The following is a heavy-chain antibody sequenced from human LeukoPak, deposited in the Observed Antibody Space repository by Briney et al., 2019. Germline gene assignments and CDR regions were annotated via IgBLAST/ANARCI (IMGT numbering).Heavy chain of an antibody. CDR2: LNEDGSRT. J-gene: IGHJ4*02. D-gene: IGHD3-16*01. V-gene: IGHV3-74*01. CDR3: ARSMSGGNDF. Sequence: GGSLRLSCAGSGFTFTNHWFHWVRQAPGKGLVWVSRLNEDGSRTDYADSVQGRFTISRDNARNTLYLQMNSLSVDDTAVYYCARSMSGGNDFWGQGTLVTVPS. CDR1: GFTFTNHW.